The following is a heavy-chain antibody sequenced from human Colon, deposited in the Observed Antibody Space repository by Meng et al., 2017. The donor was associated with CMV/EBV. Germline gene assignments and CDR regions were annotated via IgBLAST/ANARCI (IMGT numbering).Heavy chain of an antibody. CDR2: IIPILGIA. CDR3: ARGGGGTSSDY. D-gene: IGHD6-6*01. J-gene: IGHJ4*01. CDR1: GGTFSSYA. V-gene: IGHV1-69*10. Sequence: SVKVSCKASGGTFSSYAISWVRQAPGQGLEWMGGIIPILGIANYAQKFQGRVTITADKSTSTAYMELSSLRSEDTAVYYCARGGGGTSSDYWGQGTLVTVSS.